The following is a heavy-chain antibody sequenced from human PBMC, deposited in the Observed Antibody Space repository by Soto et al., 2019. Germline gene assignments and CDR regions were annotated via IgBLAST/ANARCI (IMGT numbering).Heavy chain of an antibody. CDR1: GYSISSGYY. Sequence: PSETLSLTCSVSGYSISSGYYWGWIRQPPGKGLEWIGSIYHSGSTYYNPSLKSRVTISVDTSKNQFSLKLSSVTAADTAVYYCERDMRADRPRWFDTWGQGTLVTVSS. V-gene: IGHV4-38-2*02. J-gene: IGHJ5*02. D-gene: IGHD6-6*01. CDR3: ERDMRADRPRWFDT. CDR2: IYHSGST.